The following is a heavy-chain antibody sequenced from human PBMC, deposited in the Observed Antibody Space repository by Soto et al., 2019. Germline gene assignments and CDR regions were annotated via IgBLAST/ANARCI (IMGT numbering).Heavy chain of an antibody. V-gene: IGHV4-31*03. Sequence: SETLSLTCTVSGGSISSGGYYWSWIRQHPGKGLEWIGYIYYSGSTYYNPSLKSRVTISVDTSKNQFSLKLSSVTATDTAVYYCARSTLGGTWGLAGGDGDYWGQGTLVTVSS. J-gene: IGHJ4*02. D-gene: IGHD3-16*01. CDR2: IYYSGST. CDR1: GGSISSGGYY. CDR3: ARSTLGGTWGLAGGDGDY.